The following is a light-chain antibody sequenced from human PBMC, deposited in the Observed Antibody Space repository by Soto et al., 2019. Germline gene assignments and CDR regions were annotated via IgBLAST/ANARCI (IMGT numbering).Light chain of an antibody. CDR2: KAS. Sequence: DIQMTQSLSTLSASVGDRVTITCRASQKISSWLAWYQQKPGKAPKLLIYKASTLKSGVPSRFSGSGSGTEFTLTISSLQPDDFATYYCQHYNSYSEAFGQGTKVDIK. V-gene: IGKV1-5*03. J-gene: IGKJ1*01. CDR3: QHYNSYSEA. CDR1: QKISSW.